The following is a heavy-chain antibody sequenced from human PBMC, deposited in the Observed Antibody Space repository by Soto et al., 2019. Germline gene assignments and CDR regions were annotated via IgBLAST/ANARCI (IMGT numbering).Heavy chain of an antibody. CDR2: IYYSGTT. V-gene: IGHV4-59*01. J-gene: IGHJ4*02. Sequence: QVQLQESGPGLVKPSETLSLTCSVSGGSITSYYWSWIRQTPGKGLEWIGNIYYSGTTNYNPSLKSRVTISVDTSKSQFSLRLSTVTAADTAVYYCARDGAAAGTHLDYWGQGSLVTVSS. D-gene: IGHD6-13*01. CDR3: ARDGAAAGTHLDY. CDR1: GGSITSYY.